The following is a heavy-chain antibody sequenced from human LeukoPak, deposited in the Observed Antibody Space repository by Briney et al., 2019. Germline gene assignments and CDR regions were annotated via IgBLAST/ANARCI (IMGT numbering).Heavy chain of an antibody. D-gene: IGHD6-13*01. Sequence: GGSLRLSCAVSGFTFSGHWMFWVRQAPGKGLEWVSSTNSDGSITGYTDSVKGRFTVSRDNSKNTLYLQMNSLRAEDTALYYCARGSTSAAGVTYWGQGTLVTVSS. V-gene: IGHV3-74*01. J-gene: IGHJ4*02. CDR1: GFTFSGHW. CDR3: ARGSTSAAGVTY. CDR2: TNSDGSIT.